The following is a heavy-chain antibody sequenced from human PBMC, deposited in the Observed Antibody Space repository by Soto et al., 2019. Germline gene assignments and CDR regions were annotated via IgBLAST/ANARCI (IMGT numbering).Heavy chain of an antibody. CDR2: ISDTGSA. Sequence: QVQLQESGPGLVKPSQTLSLTCTVSGGSISSNNYFWSWIRQHPGKGLEWIGYISDTGSAYYSPSLESRVTISVDTSKNRFSLRLNSVTAADTAMYYCAREVVSPATSDAFDIWGQGSMVTVSS. CDR3: AREVVSPATSDAFDI. J-gene: IGHJ3*02. V-gene: IGHV4-31*03. CDR1: GGSISSNNYF. D-gene: IGHD1-26*01.